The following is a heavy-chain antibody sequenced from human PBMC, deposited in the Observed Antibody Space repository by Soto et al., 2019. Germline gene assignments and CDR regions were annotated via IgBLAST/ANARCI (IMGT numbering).Heavy chain of an antibody. D-gene: IGHD2-21*02. CDR3: AKDLGDDDFAY. J-gene: IGHJ4*02. V-gene: IGHV1-46*03. Sequence: QVQLVQSGAEVKKPGASVKVSCKASGYTFTSYYMHWARQAPGQGLEWMGIINPSGGSTSYAQKFQGRGAMTRDTSTCTVYMELSSLRSEDTAVYDCAKDLGDDDFAYWGQGPLVTVSS. CDR1: GYTFTSYY. CDR2: INPSGGST.